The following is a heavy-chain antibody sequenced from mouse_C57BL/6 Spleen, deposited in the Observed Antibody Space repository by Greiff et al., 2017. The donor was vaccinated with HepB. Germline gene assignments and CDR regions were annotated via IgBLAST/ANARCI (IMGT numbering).Heavy chain of an antibody. Sequence: QVQLQQPGAELVMPGASVKLSCKASGYTFTSYWMHWVKQRPGQGLEWIGEIDPSDSYTNYNQKFKGKSTLTVDKSSSTAYMQLSSLTSEDSAVYYWARSNYDYDGVAYWGQGTLVTVSA. V-gene: IGHV1-69*01. J-gene: IGHJ3*01. CDR1: GYTFTSYW. CDR3: ARSNYDYDGVAY. D-gene: IGHD2-4*01. CDR2: IDPSDSYT.